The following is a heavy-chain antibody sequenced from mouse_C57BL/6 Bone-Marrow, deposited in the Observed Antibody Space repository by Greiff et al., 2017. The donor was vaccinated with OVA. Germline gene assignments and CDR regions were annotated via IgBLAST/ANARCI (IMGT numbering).Heavy chain of an antibody. Sequence: EVQLQQSGPELVKPGASVKISCKASGYTFTDYYMNWVKQSPGKSLEWIGDINPNNGGTSYNQKFKGKATLTVDKSSSTAYMELRSLTSEDSAVYYCARDYYGSSEMDYWGQGTSVTVSS. D-gene: IGHD1-1*01. V-gene: IGHV1-26*01. CDR3: ARDYYGSSEMDY. J-gene: IGHJ4*01. CDR2: INPNNGGT. CDR1: GYTFTDYY.